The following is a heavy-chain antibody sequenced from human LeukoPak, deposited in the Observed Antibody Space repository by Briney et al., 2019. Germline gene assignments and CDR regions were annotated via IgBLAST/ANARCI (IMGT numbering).Heavy chain of an antibody. CDR2: MFYSGST. V-gene: IGHV4-39*01. D-gene: IGHD3-22*01. CDR1: GDSITGSSYY. CDR3: SRHYYDSTVYYYFDY. J-gene: IGHJ4*02. Sequence: PSETLSLTSTVSGDSITGSSYYWGWSREPPGKGLEWIGSMFYSGSTYSNPSLKSRVTISVDTSKNQFSLKLSSVTAADTAVYYCSRHYYDSTVYYYFDYWAQGTLVTVSS.